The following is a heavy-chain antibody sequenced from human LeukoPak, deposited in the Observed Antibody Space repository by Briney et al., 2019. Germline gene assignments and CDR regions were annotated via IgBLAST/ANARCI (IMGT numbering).Heavy chain of an antibody. D-gene: IGHD6-19*01. CDR3: ARELRSIAVVVDY. CDR2: ISSSSSYI. Sequence: PGGSLRLSCAASGFTFSSYSMNWVRPAPGKGLEWVSSISSSSSYIYYADSVKGRFTISRDNAKNSRYLQMNSLRAEDTAVYYCARELRSIAVVVDYWGQGTLVTVSS. J-gene: IGHJ4*02. V-gene: IGHV3-21*01. CDR1: GFTFSSYS.